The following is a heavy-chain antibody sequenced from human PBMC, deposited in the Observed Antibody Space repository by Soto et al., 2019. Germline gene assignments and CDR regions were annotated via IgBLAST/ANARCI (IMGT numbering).Heavy chain of an antibody. D-gene: IGHD5-18*01. CDR1: GFTFSSYG. V-gene: IGHV3-30*18. CDR3: VKDQSLIQVWLDPEAFDI. J-gene: IGHJ3*02. Sequence: QVQLVESGGGVVQPGRSLRLSCAASGFTFSSYGMHWVRQAPGKGLEWVAVISYDGSKKYYGDSVKGRFTISRDNSKKTLYQQMNSLSAADTAVYYCVKDQSLIQVWLDPEAFDIWGQGTIVTVSS. CDR2: ISYDGSKK.